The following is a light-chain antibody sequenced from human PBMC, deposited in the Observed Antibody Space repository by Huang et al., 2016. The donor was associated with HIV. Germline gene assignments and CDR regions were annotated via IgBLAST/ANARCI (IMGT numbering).Light chain of an antibody. CDR2: GSS. CDR1: QSVFKN. J-gene: IGKJ1*01. Sequence: ENLMTQSPSTLSVSPGESATLSCRASQSVFKNLAWYQQKPGQAPKLLIYGSSTRAAGIPARFSGSGSGTDFTLTMSSLQSEDFAVYYCQQYNTSPRTFGQGTKVEV. V-gene: IGKV3-15*01. CDR3: QQYNTSPRT.